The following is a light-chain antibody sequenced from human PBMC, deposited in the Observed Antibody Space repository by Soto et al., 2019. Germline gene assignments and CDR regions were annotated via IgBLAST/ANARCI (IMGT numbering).Light chain of an antibody. V-gene: IGKV3-15*01. CDR1: QSLSGN. CDR3: QQYSKWPPWT. J-gene: IGKJ1*01. CDR2: RAS. Sequence: EIVMTQSPATLAGSPGETVTLSRRASQSLSGNLAWYQQKPGQAPRLLISRASTRATGVPARFSGRGSGTEFTLTISGLQSEDFAVYYCQQYSKWPPWTFGPGTKVDIK.